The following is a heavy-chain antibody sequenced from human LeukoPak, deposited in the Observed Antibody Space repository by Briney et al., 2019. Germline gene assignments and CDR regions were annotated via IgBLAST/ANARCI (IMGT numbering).Heavy chain of an antibody. D-gene: IGHD3-22*01. V-gene: IGHV1-69*05. Sequence: SVKVSCKASGGTFSSYAISWVRQARGQGLEWMGGIIPIFGTANYAQKFQGRVTITTDESTSTAYMELSSLRSEDTAVYYCASKVSGRYYYGEYFQHWGQGTLVTVSS. J-gene: IGHJ1*01. CDR1: GGTFSSYA. CDR2: IIPIFGTA. CDR3: ASKVSGRYYYGEYFQH.